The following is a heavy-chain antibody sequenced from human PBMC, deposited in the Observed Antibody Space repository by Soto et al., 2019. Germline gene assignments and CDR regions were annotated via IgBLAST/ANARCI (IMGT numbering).Heavy chain of an antibody. CDR1: GFTFSSYG. V-gene: IGHV3-30*18. CDR3: ANSRRVAAAGPYYYYYYMDV. D-gene: IGHD6-13*01. J-gene: IGHJ6*03. Sequence: GGSLRLSCAASGFTFSSYGMHWVRQAPGKGLEWVAVISYDGSNKYYADSVKGRFTISRDNSKNTLYLQMNSLRAEDTAVYYCANSRRVAAAGPYYYYYYMDVWGKGTTVTVSS. CDR2: ISYDGSNK.